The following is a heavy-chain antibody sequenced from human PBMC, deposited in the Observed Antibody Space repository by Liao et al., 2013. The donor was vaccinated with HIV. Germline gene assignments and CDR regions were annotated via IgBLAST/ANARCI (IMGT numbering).Heavy chain of an antibody. V-gene: IGHV4-59*10. Sequence: QLQLQQWGAGLLKPSETLSLTCAVYGGSFSGYYWSWIRQPPGKGLEWIGRIYSSGSTKYNPSLKSRVTISVDTSKNQFSLKLSSVTAADTAVYYCARGGSSWYSYYYYMDVWGKGTTVTVSS. CDR2: IYSSGST. CDR1: GGSFSGYY. D-gene: IGHD6-13*01. J-gene: IGHJ6*03. CDR3: ARGGSSWYSYYYYMDV.